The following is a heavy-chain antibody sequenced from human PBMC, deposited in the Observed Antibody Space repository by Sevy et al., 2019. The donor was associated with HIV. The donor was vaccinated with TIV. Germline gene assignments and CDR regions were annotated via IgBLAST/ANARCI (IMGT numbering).Heavy chain of an antibody. V-gene: IGHV3-23*01. Sequence: GGSLRLSCAGSGFTFSSYAMNWVRQAPGKGLEWVSAISGNGGSTFYADSVKGRFSISRDNSKNTLYLQMNSLRDEDTAIYYCAKDLLIVVGEGMDVWGQGTTVTVSS. D-gene: IGHD2-2*01. CDR2: ISGNGGST. CDR1: GFTFSSYA. CDR3: AKDLLIVVGEGMDV. J-gene: IGHJ6*02.